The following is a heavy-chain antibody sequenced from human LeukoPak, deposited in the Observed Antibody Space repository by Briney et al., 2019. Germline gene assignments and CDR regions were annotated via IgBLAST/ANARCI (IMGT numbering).Heavy chain of an antibody. CDR3: ARGGWNYVFNY. Sequence: QPGGSLLLSCAASGFTFNTYEMNWVRPAPGKGLEWVSYITSSGSTIYYADYVKGRFTISRDNGKNSLYLQMNSLRAEDTAVYYCARGGWNYVFNYWGQGTLVTVSS. V-gene: IGHV3-48*03. D-gene: IGHD1-7*01. J-gene: IGHJ4*02. CDR2: ITSSGSTI. CDR1: GFTFNTYE.